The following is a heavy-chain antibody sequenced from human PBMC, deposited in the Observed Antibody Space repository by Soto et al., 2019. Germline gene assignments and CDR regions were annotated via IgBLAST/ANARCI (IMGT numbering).Heavy chain of an antibody. CDR2: ISGSGGST. V-gene: IGHV3-23*01. CDR3: AKYIRGSDYYYYYMDV. J-gene: IGHJ6*03. D-gene: IGHD3-10*02. Sequence: GGSLRLSCAASGFTFSSYAMSWVRQAPGKGLEWVSAISGSGGSTYYADSVKGRFTISRDNSKNTLYLQMNSLRAEDTAVYYCAKYIRGSDYYYYYMDVWGKGTTVTVSS. CDR1: GFTFSSYA.